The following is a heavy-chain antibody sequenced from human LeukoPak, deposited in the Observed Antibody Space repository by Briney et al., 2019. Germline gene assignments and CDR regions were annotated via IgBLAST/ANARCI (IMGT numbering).Heavy chain of an antibody. CDR2: ISYDGSNK. CDR3: ARQREWLAPYGMDV. Sequence: GGSLRLSCAASGFTFSSYAMHWVRQAPGKGLEWVAVISYDGSNKYYADSVKGRFTISRDNSKNTLYLQMNSLRAEDTAVYYCARQREWLAPYGMDVWGQGTTVTVSS. D-gene: IGHD6-19*01. J-gene: IGHJ6*02. V-gene: IGHV3-30-3*01. CDR1: GFTFSSYA.